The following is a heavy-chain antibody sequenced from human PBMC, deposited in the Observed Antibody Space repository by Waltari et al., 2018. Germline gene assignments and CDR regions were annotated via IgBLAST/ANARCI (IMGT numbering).Heavy chain of an antibody. J-gene: IGHJ4*02. CDR2: IRRQPYNYAT. Sequence: EVQVVESGGGLVQPGGSLKLSCPPSGFTLSGSTIHWVRQTSGKGLEWVGRIRRQPYNYATAYSASVKGRFTISRDDSKNTAYLQMNNLMTEDTAVYYCSGGEVTGTDFWGQGTLVTVSS. CDR1: GFTLSGST. D-gene: IGHD6-19*01. V-gene: IGHV3-73*01. CDR3: SGGEVTGTDF.